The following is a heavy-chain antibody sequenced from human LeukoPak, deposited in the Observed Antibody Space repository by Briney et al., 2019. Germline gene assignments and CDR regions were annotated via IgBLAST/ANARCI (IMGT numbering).Heavy chain of an antibody. V-gene: IGHV1-18*04. CDR2: ISGYTGDT. CDR3: ARDETLKLWLGKIDSCNV. D-gene: IGHD3-10*01. J-gene: IGHJ3*01. CDR1: GYSFHNYG. Sequence: ASVNVSCKASGYSFHNYGITWVRQAPGHGLEWVGWISGYTGDTQIAESVQGRITMTTDTSTNTAFMELRSLRSDDTAVYYCARDETLKLWLGKIDSCNVWGQGTMVTVTS.